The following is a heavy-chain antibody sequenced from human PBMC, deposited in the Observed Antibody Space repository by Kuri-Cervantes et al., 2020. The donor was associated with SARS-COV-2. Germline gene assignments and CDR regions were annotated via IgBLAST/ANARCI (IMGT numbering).Heavy chain of an antibody. CDR3: AREFGWTGSFPPYMDV. CDR1: GFTFTNNW. J-gene: IGHJ6*03. D-gene: IGHD3/OR15-3a*01. V-gene: IGHV3-7*01. CDR2: IQQGGREK. Sequence: GGSLRLSCEASGFTFTNNWMTWVRQVPGKGLEWVANIQQGGREKYYVDSVKGRFTISRDNAKNSLYLQMNSLRAEDTAVYYCAREFGWTGSFPPYMDVWGKGTTVTVSS.